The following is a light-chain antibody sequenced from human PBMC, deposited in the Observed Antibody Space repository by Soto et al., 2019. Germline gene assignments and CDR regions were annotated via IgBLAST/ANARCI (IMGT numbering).Light chain of an antibody. J-gene: IGLJ1*01. Sequence: QSALTQPASVSGAPGQSITISCTGTNSDVNYVSWHQQHPGKAPKLMIYEVINRSSAVSTRFSGSKSGNTASLTISGLQAEDEADYYCSATTSSNTFVFGTGTKLTVL. CDR1: NSDVNY. V-gene: IGLV2-14*01. CDR2: EVI. CDR3: SATTSSNTFV.